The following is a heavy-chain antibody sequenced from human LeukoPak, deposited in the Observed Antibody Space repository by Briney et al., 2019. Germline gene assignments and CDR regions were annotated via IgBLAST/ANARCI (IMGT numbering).Heavy chain of an antibody. CDR2: INHSGST. V-gene: IGHV4-34*01. D-gene: IGHD1-1*01. J-gene: IGHJ5*02. CDR1: GGSFSGYY. Sequence: SETLSLTCAVYGGSFSGYYWSWIRQPPGKGLEWIGEINHSGSTNYNPSLKSRVTISVDTSKNQFSLKLSSVTAADTAVYYCARRGTNFWFDPWGQGILVTVSS. CDR3: ARRGTNFWFDP.